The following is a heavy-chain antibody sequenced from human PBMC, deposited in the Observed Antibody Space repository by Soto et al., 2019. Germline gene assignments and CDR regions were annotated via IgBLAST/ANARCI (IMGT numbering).Heavy chain of an antibody. D-gene: IGHD3-3*01. CDR3: AKDTQYYDFWSGYQSPFDY. Sequence: GGSLRLSCAASGFTFSSYAMSWVRQAPGKGLEWASAISGSGGSTYYADSVKGRFTISRDNSKNTLYLQMNSMRAEDTAVYYCAKDTQYYDFWSGYQSPFDYWGQGTLVTVSS. V-gene: IGHV3-23*01. J-gene: IGHJ4*02. CDR1: GFTFSSYA. CDR2: ISGSGGST.